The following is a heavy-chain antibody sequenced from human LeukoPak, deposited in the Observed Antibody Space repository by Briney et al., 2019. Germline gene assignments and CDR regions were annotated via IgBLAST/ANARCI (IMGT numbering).Heavy chain of an antibody. CDR2: MYYSGST. D-gene: IGHD2-15*01. Sequence: SETLSLTCTVSGGSISSTSYYWGWIRQPPGKSLEWIGSMYYSGSTYYNPSLKGRVIMSVDTSKNQFSLKLSSVTAADTAVFYCARLLVGYCSGHNCYYFDYWGQGTLVTVSS. J-gene: IGHJ4*02. V-gene: IGHV4-39*01. CDR3: ARLLVGYCSGHNCYYFDY. CDR1: GGSISSTSYY.